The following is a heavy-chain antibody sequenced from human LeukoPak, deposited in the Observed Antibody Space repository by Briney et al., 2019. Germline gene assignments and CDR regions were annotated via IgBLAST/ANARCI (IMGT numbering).Heavy chain of an antibody. CDR1: GGSISSGGYY. V-gene: IGHV4-31*03. CDR3: ARALYGSGSYYNEPHFDY. J-gene: IGHJ4*02. Sequence: PSQTLSLTRTVSGGSISSGGYYWSWIRQHPGKGLEWIGYIYYSGSTYYNPSLKSRVTISVDTSKNQFSLKLSSVTAADTAVYYCARALYGSGSYYNEPHFDYWGQGTLVTVSS. CDR2: IYYSGST. D-gene: IGHD3-10*01.